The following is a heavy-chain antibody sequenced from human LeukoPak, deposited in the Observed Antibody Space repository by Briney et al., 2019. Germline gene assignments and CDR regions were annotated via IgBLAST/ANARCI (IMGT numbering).Heavy chain of an antibody. CDR1: GFTFSSYA. CDR3: ARETLKITIFGAVIHNYYMDV. V-gene: IGHV3-23*01. CDR2: ISGSGGST. J-gene: IGHJ6*03. Sequence: PGGSLRLSCAASGFTFSSYAMSWVRQAPGKGLEWVSAISGSGGSTYYADSVKGRFTISRDNSKNTLYLQMNSLRAEDTAVYYCARETLKITIFGAVIHNYYMDVWGKGTTVTVSS. D-gene: IGHD3-3*01.